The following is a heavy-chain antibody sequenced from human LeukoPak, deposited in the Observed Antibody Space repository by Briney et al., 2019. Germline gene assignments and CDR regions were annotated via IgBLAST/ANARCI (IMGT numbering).Heavy chain of an antibody. J-gene: IGHJ4*02. CDR3: ARVPLRFLVPFDY. D-gene: IGHD3-3*01. V-gene: IGHV4-34*01. CDR1: GWSLRDYY. Sequence: SETLSLTCTISGWSLRDYYWSWIRQPPGKGLEWIGEIGGRTGITNYNPSLKSRAALSLDTSENHFSLTLHSVTAADTAVYYCARVPLRFLVPFDYWGQGTLVTVSS. CDR2: IGGRTGIT.